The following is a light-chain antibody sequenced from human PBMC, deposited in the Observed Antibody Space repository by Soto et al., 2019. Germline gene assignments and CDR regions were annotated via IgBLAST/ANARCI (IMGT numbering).Light chain of an antibody. J-gene: IGLJ3*02. CDR3: CSYAGSNILM. V-gene: IGLV2-11*01. CDR1: CSDVGGYNY. CDR2: DVN. Sequence: QSALTQPRSVSGSPGQSVTISCTGTCSDVGGYNYVSWYQQHPGKVPKLMIFDVNKRPSGVPDRFSGSKSGNTASLTISGLQAEDEADYHCCSYAGSNILMFGGGTKLTVL.